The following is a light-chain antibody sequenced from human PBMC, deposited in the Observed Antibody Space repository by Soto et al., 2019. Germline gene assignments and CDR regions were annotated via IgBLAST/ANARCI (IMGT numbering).Light chain of an antibody. CDR1: QSIRNY. CDR2: AAS. CDR3: QQSYTTPLT. J-gene: IGKJ4*01. Sequence: DIQMTQSPSSLSASVGDRVTITCRASQSIRNYLNWYQQKPGKAPKLLIYAASSLQSGVPSRFSGSGSGTDFTLTITSLQPEDFATYYCQQSYTTPLTVGGGTKVEIK. V-gene: IGKV1-39*01.